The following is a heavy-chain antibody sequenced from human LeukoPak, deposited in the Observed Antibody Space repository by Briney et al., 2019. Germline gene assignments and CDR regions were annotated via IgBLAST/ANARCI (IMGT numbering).Heavy chain of an antibody. CDR2: INHSGST. Sequence: SETLSLTCAVYGGSFSDYYCTWLRQPPGKGLEWIGEINHSGSTNYNPSLKSRVTISVDTSKNQFSLKLSSVTAADTAVYYCARVKWYYMDVWGKGTTVTISS. CDR3: ARVKWYYMDV. D-gene: IGHD1-26*01. V-gene: IGHV4-34*01. CDR1: GGSFSDYY. J-gene: IGHJ6*03.